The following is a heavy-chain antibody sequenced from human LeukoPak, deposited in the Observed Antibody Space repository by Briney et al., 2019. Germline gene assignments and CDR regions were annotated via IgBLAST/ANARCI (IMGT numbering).Heavy chain of an antibody. CDR2: IYYSGST. CDR3: ARDKRGYDILTGYYSQGWFDP. CDR1: GGSISSYY. Sequence: SETLSLTCTVSGGSISSYYWSWIRQPPGKGLEWNGYIYYSGSTSYNPSLKSRVTISVDTSKNQFSLKLSSVTAADTAVYYCARDKRGYDILTGYYSQGWFDPWGQGTLVTVSS. D-gene: IGHD3-9*01. V-gene: IGHV4-59*01. J-gene: IGHJ5*02.